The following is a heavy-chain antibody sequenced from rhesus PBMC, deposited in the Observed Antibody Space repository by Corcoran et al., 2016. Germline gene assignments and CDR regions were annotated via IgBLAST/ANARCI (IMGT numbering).Heavy chain of an antibody. CDR3: ARSSCSSTYCSSVFDY. J-gene: IGHJ4*01. Sequence: QVQLQESGPGLVKPSETLSLTCAVSGGSISSSNWWSWIRQPPGKGLEWIGYSSFIRCRPHSHPSLKYRVTISTDTPKTQFSRKLSSVTAADTAVYYCARSSCSSTYCSSVFDYWGQGVLVTVSS. CDR2: SSFIRCRP. V-gene: IGHV4-65*01. D-gene: IGHD2-15*01. CDR1: GGSISSSNW.